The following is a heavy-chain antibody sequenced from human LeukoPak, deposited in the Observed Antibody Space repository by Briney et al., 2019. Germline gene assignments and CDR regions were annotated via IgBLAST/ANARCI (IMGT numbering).Heavy chain of an antibody. V-gene: IGHV3-30*03. Sequence: GGSLRLSCAASGFTFRSYAMHWVRQAPGKGLEWVAVISYDAINKYYADSVKGRFTISRDNSKNTLYLQMNSLRAEDTAVYYCARDTTYCSSTSCGKEDYWGQGTLVTVSS. J-gene: IGHJ4*02. CDR3: ARDTTYCSSTSCGKEDY. CDR1: GFTFRSYA. CDR2: ISYDAINK. D-gene: IGHD2-2*01.